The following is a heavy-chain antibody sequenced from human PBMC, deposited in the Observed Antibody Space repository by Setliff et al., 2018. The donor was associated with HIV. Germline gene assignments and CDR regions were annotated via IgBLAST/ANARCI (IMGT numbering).Heavy chain of an antibody. V-gene: IGHV4-39*01. Sequence: NPSETLSLTCTVSGGSASNSRYYWAWIRQPPGKGLEYIGSIHCNERTYYNPSLKSRVAISIDTSKNQFSLNLTSVTAADTAVYYCASRVYYYDSNNFLREEGFDPWGQGTLVTVSS. D-gene: IGHD3-22*01. J-gene: IGHJ5*02. CDR3: ASRVYYYDSNNFLREEGFDP. CDR2: IHCNERT. CDR1: GGSASNSRYY.